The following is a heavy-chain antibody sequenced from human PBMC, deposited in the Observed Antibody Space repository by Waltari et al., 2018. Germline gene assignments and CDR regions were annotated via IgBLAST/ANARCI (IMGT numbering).Heavy chain of an antibody. Sequence: EVQLVESGGGLVQPGGSLRLSCAASGFTFSSYAMSWVRQAPGKGLEWVSAISGSGGSTYYADSVKGRFTISRDNAKNSLYLQMNSLRAEDTAVYYCASMGFLEWLGPDYWGQGTLVTVSS. CDR1: GFTFSSYA. V-gene: IGHV3-23*04. D-gene: IGHD3-3*01. J-gene: IGHJ4*02. CDR3: ASMGFLEWLGPDY. CDR2: ISGSGGST.